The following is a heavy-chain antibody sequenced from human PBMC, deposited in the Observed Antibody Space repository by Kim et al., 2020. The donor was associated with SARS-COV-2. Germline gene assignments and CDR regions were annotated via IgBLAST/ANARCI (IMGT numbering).Heavy chain of an antibody. CDR3: ARPISGDAFDI. CDR2: IYPGGSDT. Sequence: GASLKISCTGSGYSFTSYWIAWVRQMPGKGLEWMGVIYPGGSDTRYSPSFQGQVTISADKSISTAYLHWSRLKASDTAMYYCARPISGDAFDIWGQGTMV. CDR1: GYSFTSYW. J-gene: IGHJ3*02. D-gene: IGHD1-26*01. V-gene: IGHV5-51*01.